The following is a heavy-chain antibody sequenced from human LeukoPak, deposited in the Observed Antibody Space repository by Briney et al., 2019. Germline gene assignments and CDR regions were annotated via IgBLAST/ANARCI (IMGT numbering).Heavy chain of an antibody. D-gene: IGHD3-10*01. CDR2: ISYDGSNK. J-gene: IGHJ6*02. Sequence: GRSLRLSCAASGFTFSSYAMHWVRQAPGKGLEWVAVISYDGSNKYYADSVKGRFTIYRDNSKNTLYLQMNSLRAEDTAVYYCARVKSRGNYYYYYGMDVWGQGTTVTVSS. CDR3: ARVKSRGNYYYYYGMDV. V-gene: IGHV3-30-3*01. CDR1: GFTFSSYA.